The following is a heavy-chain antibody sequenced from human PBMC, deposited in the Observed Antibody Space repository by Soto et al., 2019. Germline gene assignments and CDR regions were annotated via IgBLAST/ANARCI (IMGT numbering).Heavy chain of an antibody. CDR1: GGTFSSYA. Sequence: GASXKVSCKASGGTFSSYAISWVRQAPGQGLEWMGWINVGNGNTRYSQKFQGRVTITRDTSASTAYMELSSLRSEDTAVYYCARDTALSDVWGQGTTVTVSS. CDR2: INVGNGNT. CDR3: ARDTALSDV. J-gene: IGHJ6*02. V-gene: IGHV1-3*01. D-gene: IGHD4-17*01.